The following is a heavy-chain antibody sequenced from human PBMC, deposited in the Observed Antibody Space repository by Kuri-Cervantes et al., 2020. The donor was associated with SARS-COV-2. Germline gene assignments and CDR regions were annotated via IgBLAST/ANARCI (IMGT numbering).Heavy chain of an antibody. J-gene: IGHJ5*02. CDR2: ISYDGSNK. V-gene: IGHV3-30-3*01. Sequence: GGSRRLSCAASGFTFSSYAMHWVRQAPGKGLEWVAVISYDGSNKYYADSVKGRFTISRDNSKNTLYLQMNSLRAEDTAVYYCARHVGMDWFDPWGQGTLVTVSS. CDR3: ARHVGMDWFDP. D-gene: IGHD1-26*01. CDR1: GFTFSSYA.